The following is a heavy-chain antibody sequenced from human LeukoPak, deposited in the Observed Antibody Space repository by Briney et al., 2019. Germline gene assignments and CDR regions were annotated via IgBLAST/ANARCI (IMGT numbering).Heavy chain of an antibody. J-gene: IGHJ6*04. CDR2: INWNGGST. V-gene: IGHV3-20*04. CDR1: GFTFDDYG. Sequence: GRSQRLSCAASGFTFDDYGMSWVRHAPGKGLEWVSGINWNGGSTGYADSVKGRFTISRDNAKNSLYLQMNSLRAEDTAVYYCAELGITMIGGVWGKGTTVTISS. D-gene: IGHD3-10*02. CDR3: AELGITMIGGV.